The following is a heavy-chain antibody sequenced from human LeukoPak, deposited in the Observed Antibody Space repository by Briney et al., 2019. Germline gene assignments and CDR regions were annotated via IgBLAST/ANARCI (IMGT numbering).Heavy chain of an antibody. CDR2: IYHSGST. J-gene: IGHJ5*02. V-gene: IGHV4-38-2*02. CDR3: AREGYGDLNWFDP. CDR1: GYSISSGYY. D-gene: IGHD4-17*01. Sequence: PWETLSLTCTVSGYSISSGYYWGWIRQPPGKGLEWIGSIYHSGSTYYNPSLKSRVTISVDTSKNQFSLKLSSVTAADTAVYYCAREGYGDLNWFDPWGQGTLVTVSS.